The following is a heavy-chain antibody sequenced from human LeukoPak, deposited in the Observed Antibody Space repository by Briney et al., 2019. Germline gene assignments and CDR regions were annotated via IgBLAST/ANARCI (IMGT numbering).Heavy chain of an antibody. CDR2: IYYSGST. J-gene: IGHJ4*02. CDR3: ARHEARGSSGGPFDY. V-gene: IGHV4-39*01. Sequence: SETLSLTCTVSGGSISSSSYYWGWIRQPPGKGLEWIGSIYYSGSTYYNPSLKSRVTISVDTSKNQFSLKLSSVTAADTAVYYWARHEARGSSGGPFDYWGQGTLVTVSS. CDR1: GGSISSSSYY. D-gene: IGHD1-26*01.